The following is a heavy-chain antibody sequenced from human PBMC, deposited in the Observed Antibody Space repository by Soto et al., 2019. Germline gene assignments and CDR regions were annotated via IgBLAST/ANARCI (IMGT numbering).Heavy chain of an antibody. V-gene: IGHV3-23*01. CDR1: GFTFSSYA. CDR2: ISGSGGST. J-gene: IGHJ6*03. CDR3: AKVITIFGVVIIAPSYYMDV. D-gene: IGHD3-3*01. Sequence: GGSLRLSCAASGFTFSSYAISWVRQAPGKGLEWVSAISGSGGSTYYADSVKGRFTISRDNSKNTLYLQMNSLRAEDTAVYYCAKVITIFGVVIIAPSYYMDVWGKGTTVTVSS.